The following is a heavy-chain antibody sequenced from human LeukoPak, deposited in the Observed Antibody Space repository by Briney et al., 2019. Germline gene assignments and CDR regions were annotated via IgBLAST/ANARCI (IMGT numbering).Heavy chain of an antibody. J-gene: IGHJ5*02. Sequence: ASVKVSCKASGYTFTAYYMHWVRLAPGQGLEWMGWITPNSGGTKYAQRFQGRVTMTRDTSISTAYMELSGLRSDDTAVYYCARGFRLSAIEDWFDPWGQGTPVTVSS. D-gene: IGHD2-2*02. CDR3: ARGFRLSAIEDWFDP. CDR2: ITPNSGGT. CDR1: GYTFTAYY. V-gene: IGHV1-2*02.